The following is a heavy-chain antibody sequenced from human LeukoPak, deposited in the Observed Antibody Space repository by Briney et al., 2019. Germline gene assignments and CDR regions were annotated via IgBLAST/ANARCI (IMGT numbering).Heavy chain of an antibody. CDR3: AKDSSSWYTGKLNYFDY. CDR2: IRYDGSNK. D-gene: IGHD6-13*01. J-gene: IGHJ4*02. V-gene: IGHV3-30*02. CDR1: GFTFSSYG. Sequence: PGGSLRLSCAASGFTFSSYGMHWLRQAPGKGLEWVAFIRYDGSNKYYADSVKGRFTISRDNSKNTLYLQMNSLRAEDTAVYYCAKDSSSWYTGKLNYFDYWGQGTLVTVSS.